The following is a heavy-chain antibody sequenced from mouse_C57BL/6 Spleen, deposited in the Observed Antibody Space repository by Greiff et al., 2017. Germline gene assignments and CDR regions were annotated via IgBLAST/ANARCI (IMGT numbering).Heavy chain of an antibody. CDR2: IHPNSGST. D-gene: IGHD1-1*01. CDR1: GYTFTSYW. CDR3: ARSGYYGSYYVDY. J-gene: IGHJ2*01. Sequence: QVQLQQPGAELVKPGASVKLSCKASGYTFTSYWMHWVKQRPGQGLEWIGMIHPNSGSTNYNEKFKSKATLTVDKSSSTAYMQLSSLTSEDSAVYYCARSGYYGSYYVDYWGQGTTLTVSS. V-gene: IGHV1-64*01.